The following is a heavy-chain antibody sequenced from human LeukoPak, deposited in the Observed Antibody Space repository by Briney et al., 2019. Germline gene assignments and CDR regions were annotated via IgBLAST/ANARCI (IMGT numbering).Heavy chain of an antibody. CDR2: IIPIFGTA. CDR3: ALRYYYDSSGSKEIDY. V-gene: IGHV1-69*05. Sequence: ASVKVSCKASGGTFSSYAISWVRQASGQGLEWMGRIIPIFGTANYAQKFQGRVTMTRDTSISTAYMELSRLRSDDTAVYYCALRYYYDSSGSKEIDYWGQGTLVTVSS. D-gene: IGHD3-22*01. J-gene: IGHJ4*02. CDR1: GGTFSSYA.